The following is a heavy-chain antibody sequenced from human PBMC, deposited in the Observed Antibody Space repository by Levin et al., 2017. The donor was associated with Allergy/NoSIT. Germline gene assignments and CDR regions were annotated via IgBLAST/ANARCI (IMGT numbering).Heavy chain of an antibody. CDR3: ARHQWGGHGDDRYDY. CDR1: GGSISSSSYY. J-gene: IGHJ4*02. D-gene: IGHD4-17*01. V-gene: IGHV4-39*01. CDR2: IYYSGST. Sequence: SETLSLTCTVSGGSISSSSYYWGWIRQPPGKGLEWIGSIYYSGSTYYNPSLKSRVTISVDTSKNQFSLKLSSVTAADTAVYYCARHQWGGHGDDRYDYWGQGTLVTVSS.